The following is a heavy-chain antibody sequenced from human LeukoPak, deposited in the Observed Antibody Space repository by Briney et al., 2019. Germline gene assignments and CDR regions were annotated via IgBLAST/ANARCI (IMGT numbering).Heavy chain of an antibody. CDR2: ISGSGGST. CDR1: GFTFSSYA. CDR3: AKAAPLTVTTLYFDY. V-gene: IGHV3-23*01. J-gene: IGHJ4*02. D-gene: IGHD4-17*01. Sequence: SGGSLRPSCAASGFTFSSYAMSWVRQAPGKGLEWVSAISGSGGSTYYADSVKGRFTISRDNSKNTLYLQMNSLRAEDTAVYYCAKAAPLTVTTLYFDYWGQGTLVAVSS.